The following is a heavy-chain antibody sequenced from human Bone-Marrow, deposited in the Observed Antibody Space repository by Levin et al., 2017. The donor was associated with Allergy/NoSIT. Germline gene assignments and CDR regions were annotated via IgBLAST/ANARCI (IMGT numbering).Heavy chain of an antibody. CDR1: GFIFSSYE. CDR3: ARDTGNENTAMVFDL. D-gene: IGHD5-18*01. J-gene: IGHJ4*02. CDR2: IGTSDTNI. Sequence: GGSLRLSCRASGFIFSSYEMNWVRQAPGKRLEWISYIGTSDTNIFYADSVRGRFTISRDNANNSLYLHMTSLRADDTAIYYCARDTGNENTAMVFDLWGRGTLVTVSS. V-gene: IGHV3-48*03.